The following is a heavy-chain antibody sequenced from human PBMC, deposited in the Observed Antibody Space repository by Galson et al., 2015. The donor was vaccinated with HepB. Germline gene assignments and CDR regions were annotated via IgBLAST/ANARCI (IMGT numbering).Heavy chain of an antibody. Sequence: SVKVSCKASGGTFSSYAISWVRQAPGQGLEWMGGIIPIFGTANYAQKFQGRVTITADKSTSTAYMELSSLGSEDTAVYYCATQQLVPLAWWFDPWGQGTLVTVSS. CDR3: ATQQLVPLAWWFDP. D-gene: IGHD6-13*01. J-gene: IGHJ5*02. CDR1: GGTFSSYA. V-gene: IGHV1-69*06. CDR2: IIPIFGTA.